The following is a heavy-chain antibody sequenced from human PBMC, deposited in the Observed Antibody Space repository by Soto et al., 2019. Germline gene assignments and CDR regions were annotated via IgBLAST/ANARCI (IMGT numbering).Heavy chain of an antibody. CDR2: ISSSSSYI. CDR3: ARDYLYYDFWSGYPTGYYFDY. Sequence: GGSLRLSCAASGFTFSSYSMNWVRQAPGKGLEWVSSISSSSSYIYYADSVKGRFTISRDNAKNSLYLQMNSLRAEDTAVYYCARDYLYYDFWSGYPTGYYFDYWGQGTLVTVSS. CDR1: GFTFSSYS. V-gene: IGHV3-21*01. D-gene: IGHD3-3*01. J-gene: IGHJ4*02.